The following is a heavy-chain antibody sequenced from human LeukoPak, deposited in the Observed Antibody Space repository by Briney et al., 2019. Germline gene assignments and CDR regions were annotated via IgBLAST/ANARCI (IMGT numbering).Heavy chain of an antibody. D-gene: IGHD6-13*01. J-gene: IGHJ4*02. CDR2: ISWNSGSI. CDR3: AKDRAAPGLGHFDY. Sequence: GGSLRLSCAASGFTFDDYAMHWVRQAPGKGLEWVSGISWNSGSIGYADSVKGRFTISRDNAKNSLYLQMNSLRAEDMALYYCAKDRAAPGLGHFDYWGQGTLVTVSS. V-gene: IGHV3-9*03. CDR1: GFTFDDYA.